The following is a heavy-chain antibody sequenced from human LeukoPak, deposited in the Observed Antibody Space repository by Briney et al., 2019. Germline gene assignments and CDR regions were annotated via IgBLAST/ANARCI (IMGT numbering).Heavy chain of an antibody. J-gene: IGHJ4*02. CDR3: ARDPPMVRGVILYFDY. Sequence: GASVKVSCKASGYTFTSYGISWVRQAPGQGLEWMGWISAFNGNTNYAQKLQGRVTMTTDTSTSTAYMELRSLRSDDTAAYYCARDPPMVRGVILYFDYWGQGTLVTVSS. CDR2: ISAFNGNT. D-gene: IGHD3-10*01. V-gene: IGHV1-18*01. CDR1: GYTFTSYG.